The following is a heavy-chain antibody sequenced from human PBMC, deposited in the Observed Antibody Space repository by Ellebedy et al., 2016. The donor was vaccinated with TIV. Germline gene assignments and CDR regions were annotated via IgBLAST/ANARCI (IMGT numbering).Heavy chain of an antibody. CDR1: GFSFSSYW. Sequence: GESLKISXAASGFSFSSYWMSWVRQAPGKGLDWVSVIFSGGSTFYADSVKGRFTISRDNSKNTLYLQMNSLRAEDTAVYYCGRGSTGNYYAMDVWGQGTTVTVSS. D-gene: IGHD1-1*01. V-gene: IGHV3-53*01. CDR3: GRGSTGNYYAMDV. J-gene: IGHJ6*02. CDR2: IFSGGST.